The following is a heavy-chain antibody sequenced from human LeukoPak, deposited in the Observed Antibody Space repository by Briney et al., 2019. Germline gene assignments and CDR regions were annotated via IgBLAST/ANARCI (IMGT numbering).Heavy chain of an antibody. CDR3: SSTAGYSSSWYERSFNY. D-gene: IGHD6-13*01. Sequence: GGSLRLSCAASGFTFSSYWMHWVRQAPGKGLMWVSRINSYGSSTSYADSVKGRFTISRDNAKNTLYLQMKSLRAEDTAVYYCSSTAGYSSSWYERSFNYWGQGTLVTVSS. V-gene: IGHV3-74*01. CDR2: INSYGSST. CDR1: GFTFSSYW. J-gene: IGHJ4*02.